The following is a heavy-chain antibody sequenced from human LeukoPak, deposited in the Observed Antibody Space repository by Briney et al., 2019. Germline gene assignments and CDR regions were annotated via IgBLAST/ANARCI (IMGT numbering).Heavy chain of an antibody. Sequence: GGSLRLSCVASGFTFDAYAMHWVRQSPGKGLEWVAVVSYDGSNTNYADSVRGRFTVSRDNSKNTVYLELQSLTTDDTAVFYCARDWGDLLAFGPWGRGNLVIVSS. D-gene: IGHD3-3*01. CDR1: GFTFDAYA. CDR3: ARDWGDLLAFGP. V-gene: IGHV3-30*03. CDR2: VSYDGSNT. J-gene: IGHJ5*02.